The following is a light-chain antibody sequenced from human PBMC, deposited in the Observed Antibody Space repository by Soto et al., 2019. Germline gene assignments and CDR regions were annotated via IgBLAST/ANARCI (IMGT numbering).Light chain of an antibody. CDR1: QSISTY. Sequence: DIQMTQSPSSLAASVGARVTITCRASQSISTYLNWYQQKPGKAPKVLIFDASRLQSGVASRFSGSRSGTDFTLTISSLQPEDSATYYCQQSYSAPWTFGHGTKVQVK. CDR3: QQSYSAPWT. CDR2: DAS. J-gene: IGKJ1*01. V-gene: IGKV1-39*01.